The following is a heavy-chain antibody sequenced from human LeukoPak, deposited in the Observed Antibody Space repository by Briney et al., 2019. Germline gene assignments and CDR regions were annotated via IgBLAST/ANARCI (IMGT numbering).Heavy chain of an antibody. J-gene: IGHJ4*02. CDR1: GDSISSYY. CDR2: TYTSGSI. CDR3: ARSGGWSPKYYFDY. Sequence: SETLSLTCTVSGDSISSYYWSWIWQSPGKGLEWIGYTYTSGSINYNPSLKSRVTISVDTSKNQFSLKLSSVTAADTAVYYCARSGGWSPKYYFDYWGQGTLVTVSS. D-gene: IGHD6-19*01. V-gene: IGHV4-4*09.